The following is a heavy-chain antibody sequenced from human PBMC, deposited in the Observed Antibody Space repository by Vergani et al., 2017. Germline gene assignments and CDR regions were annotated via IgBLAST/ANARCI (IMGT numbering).Heavy chain of an antibody. V-gene: IGHV1-18*01. Sequence: QVQLVQSGAEVKKPGASVKVSCKASGYTFTSYGISWVRQAPGQGLEWMGWISAYNGNTNYAQKLQGRVTMTTETSTSTAYMELRSLSSDDTAVYYCARASSHYYDVWSGFYSSWFDPWGQGTLVTVSS. D-gene: IGHD3-3*01. CDR2: ISAYNGNT. CDR1: GYTFTSYG. CDR3: ARASSHYYDVWSGFYSSWFDP. J-gene: IGHJ5*02.